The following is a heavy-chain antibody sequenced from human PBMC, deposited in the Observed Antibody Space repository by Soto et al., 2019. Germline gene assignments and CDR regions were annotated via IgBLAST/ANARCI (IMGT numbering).Heavy chain of an antibody. CDR2: IYWDDSK. J-gene: IGHJ4*02. D-gene: IGHD3-9*01. CDR3: AQKGLGFCDY. CDR1: GFSLNTRDML. V-gene: IGHV2-5*02. Sequence: QITLKESGPTLVKPTETLTLTGTFSGFSLNTRDMLVGWIRQPPGKALEWRAIIYWDDSKHYSPSLQSMLTTTKDTSKNQVVLTVTDMDPVDTATYYCAQKGLGFCDYWGQGTLVSVAS.